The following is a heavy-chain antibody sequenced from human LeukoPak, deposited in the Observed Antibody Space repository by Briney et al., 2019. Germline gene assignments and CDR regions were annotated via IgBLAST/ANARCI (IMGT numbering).Heavy chain of an antibody. V-gene: IGHV4-39*07. CDR2: IYYSGST. Sequence: SETLSLTCTVSGGSISSSSYYWGWIRQPPGKGLEWIGGIYYSGSTYYNPSLKSRVTISVDRSKNQFSLKLSSVTAADTAVYYCARVSGNDGLIDYWGQGTLVTVSS. D-gene: IGHD1-26*01. CDR3: ARVSGNDGLIDY. J-gene: IGHJ4*02. CDR1: GGSISSSSYY.